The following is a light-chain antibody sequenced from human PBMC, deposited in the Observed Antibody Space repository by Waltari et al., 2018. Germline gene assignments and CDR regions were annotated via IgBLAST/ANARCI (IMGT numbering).Light chain of an antibody. Sequence: QTLVTPEPSLSVSPGGPVTLTCSLSSGSPSTPSYATWYQQTPGQAPRTLVYKANARSSGVPDRFSGSILGNTAALTITGAQADDESDYYCALYMGSGIWVFGGGTRLTVL. J-gene: IGLJ3*02. CDR1: SGSPSTPSY. CDR2: KAN. V-gene: IGLV8-61*01. CDR3: ALYMGSGIWV.